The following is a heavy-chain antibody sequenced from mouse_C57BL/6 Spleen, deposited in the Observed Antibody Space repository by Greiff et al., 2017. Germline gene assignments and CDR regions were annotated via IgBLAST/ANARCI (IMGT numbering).Heavy chain of an antibody. J-gene: IGHJ4*01. CDR2: IDPSDSYT. CDR3: ASELGQMDY. Sequence: QVQLQQPGAEPVMPGASVKLSCKASGYTFTSYWMHWVKQRPGQGLEWIGEIDPSDSYTNYNQKFKGKSTLTVDKSSSTAYMQLSSLTSEDSAVYYCASELGQMDYWGQGTSVTVAS. CDR1: GYTFTSYW. D-gene: IGHD4-1*01. V-gene: IGHV1-69*01.